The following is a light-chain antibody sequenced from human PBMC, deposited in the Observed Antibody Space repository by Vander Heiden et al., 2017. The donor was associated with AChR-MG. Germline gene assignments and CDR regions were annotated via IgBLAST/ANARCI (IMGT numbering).Light chain of an antibody. CDR2: KTS. CDR1: QGVSGW. CDR3: QQYYTFPLT. J-gene: IGKJ4*01. Sequence: DLLMTQSPSTLSASVGDRVTITCRASQGVSGWLAWYQQKPGKAPKLLIYKTSNLETGVPSRFTGSGSGTEFTLTISSLQPDDFATYYCQQYYTFPLTFAGEAKVGIK. V-gene: IGKV1-5*03.